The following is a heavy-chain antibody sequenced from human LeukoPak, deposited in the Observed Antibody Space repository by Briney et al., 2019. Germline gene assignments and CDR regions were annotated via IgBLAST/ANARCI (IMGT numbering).Heavy chain of an antibody. CDR1: GASIRSYY. V-gene: IGHV4-59*08. Sequence: SETLSLTCNVSGASIRSYYWVWVRQSPGKGLEWIGYIYHSGSTNYNPSLRSRVAISVDTSKSQFSLNLNSVTAADTAVYYWACIISATGTGGYYFNYWGQGTLVTVSS. CDR2: IYHSGST. J-gene: IGHJ4*02. D-gene: IGHD6-13*01. CDR3: ACIISATGTGGYYFNY.